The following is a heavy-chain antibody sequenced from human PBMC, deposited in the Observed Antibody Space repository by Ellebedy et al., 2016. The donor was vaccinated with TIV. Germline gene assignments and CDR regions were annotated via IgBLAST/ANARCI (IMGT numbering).Heavy chain of an antibody. Sequence: PGGSLRLSCAASGFTFSSYWMSWVRQAPGKGLEWVANIKQDGSEKYYVDSVKGRFTISRDNAKNSLYLQMNSLRAEDTAVYYCARDSPAYGSGSFDPWGQGTLVTVSS. CDR2: IKQDGSEK. CDR3: ARDSPAYGSGSFDP. J-gene: IGHJ5*02. D-gene: IGHD3-10*01. V-gene: IGHV3-7*01. CDR1: GFTFSSYW.